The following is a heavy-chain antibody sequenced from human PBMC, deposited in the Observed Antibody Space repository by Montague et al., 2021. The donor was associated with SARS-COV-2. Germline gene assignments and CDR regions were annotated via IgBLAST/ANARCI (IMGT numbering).Heavy chain of an antibody. CDR1: GFTFSSYD. CDR2: IGTAGDT. V-gene: IGHV3-13*01. D-gene: IGHD3-22*01. CDR3: ARGGYYDSSGYYSDAFDI. Sequence: SLRLSCAASGFTFSSYDMHWVRQATGKGLEWVSTIGTAGDTYYPGPVKGRFTISRENAKNSLYLQMNSLRAGDTAVYYCARGGYYDSSGYYSDAFDIWGQGTMVTVSS. J-gene: IGHJ3*02.